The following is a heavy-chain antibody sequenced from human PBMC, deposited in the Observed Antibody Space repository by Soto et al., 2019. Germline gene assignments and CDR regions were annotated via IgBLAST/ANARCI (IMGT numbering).Heavy chain of an antibody. CDR2: ISSSSDYT. V-gene: IGHV3-11*06. D-gene: IGHD1-7*01. CDR3: ARGGVRGTTSRGQVYN. Sequence: QVQVVESGGGLVKPGVSLRLSCAASGFTFSDYYMNWIRQAPGKGLEWVSYISSSSDYTKYADSVKGRFTISRDNAKSSLYLQMNSLRAEDTAVYYCARGGVRGTTSRGQVYNWGQGTLVTVSS. J-gene: IGHJ4*02. CDR1: GFTFSDYY.